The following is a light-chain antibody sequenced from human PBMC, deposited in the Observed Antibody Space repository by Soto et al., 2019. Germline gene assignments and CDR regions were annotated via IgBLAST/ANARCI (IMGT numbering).Light chain of an antibody. CDR1: QSVRNNN. Sequence: EIVLTQSPGTLSLSPGERATLSCRASQSVRNNNLNWYQQKAGQAPRLLIYGASIRATGILDRFSGSGSGTDFTLTISRLEPEDFALYFCQQYGSSAPITFGQGTRLEIK. CDR3: QQYGSSAPIT. V-gene: IGKV3-20*01. J-gene: IGKJ5*01. CDR2: GAS.